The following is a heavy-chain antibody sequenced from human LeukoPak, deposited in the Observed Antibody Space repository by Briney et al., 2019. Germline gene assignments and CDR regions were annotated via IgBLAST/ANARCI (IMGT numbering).Heavy chain of an antibody. D-gene: IGHD5-24*01. CDR2: IRSKAYGGTT. V-gene: IGHV3-49*04. Sequence: PGRSLRLSCTASGFTFGDYAMSWVRQAPGKGLEGVAFIRSKAYGGTTEYAASVKGRFTISRDDSKSIAYLQMNSLKSEDTAVYYCTREPPRQSDYWGQGTLVTVSS. CDR3: TREPPRQSDY. CDR1: GFTFGDYA. J-gene: IGHJ4*02.